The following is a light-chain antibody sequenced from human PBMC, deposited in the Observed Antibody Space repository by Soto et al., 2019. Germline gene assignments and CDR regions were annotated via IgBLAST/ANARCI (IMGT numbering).Light chain of an antibody. V-gene: IGKV1-39*01. Sequence: DLQMTQSPSSLSASVGDRVTITCRTSQSISSYLNWYQQKPGKAPNLLIYAASSLQSGVPSRFSGSGSGTDFTLTISSLQPEDFATYYCQQTYNTPRTFGQGTTVEIK. CDR1: QSISSY. J-gene: IGKJ2*01. CDR2: AAS. CDR3: QQTYNTPRT.